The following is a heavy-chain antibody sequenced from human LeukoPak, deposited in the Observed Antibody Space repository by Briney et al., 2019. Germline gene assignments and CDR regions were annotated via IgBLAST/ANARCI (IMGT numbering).Heavy chain of an antibody. Sequence: PGGSLRLSCAVSGFTSSSYWMSWVRQAPGKGVEWVANIKQDGSEKYYVDSVKGRFTISRDNAKNSLYLQMNSLRAEDTAVYYCARAPYCIGGSCRFDYWGQGTLVTVSS. V-gene: IGHV3-7*03. CDR3: ARAPYCIGGSCRFDY. CDR1: GFTSSSYW. D-gene: IGHD2-15*01. J-gene: IGHJ4*02. CDR2: IKQDGSEK.